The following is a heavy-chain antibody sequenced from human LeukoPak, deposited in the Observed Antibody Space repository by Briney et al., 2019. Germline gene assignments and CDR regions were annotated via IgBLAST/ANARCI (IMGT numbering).Heavy chain of an antibody. CDR1: GGSFSGYY. D-gene: IGHD6-13*01. CDR3: ARGKYSSSWYLEFLPKPYNWFDP. Sequence: SETLSLTCAVYGGSFSGYYWSWIRQPPGKGLEWIGEINQSGSTNDNPSLKSRVTISVDTSKNQFSLKLSSVTAADTAVYYCARGKYSSSWYLEFLPKPYNWFDPWGQGTLVTVSS. CDR2: INQSGST. J-gene: IGHJ5*02. V-gene: IGHV4-34*01.